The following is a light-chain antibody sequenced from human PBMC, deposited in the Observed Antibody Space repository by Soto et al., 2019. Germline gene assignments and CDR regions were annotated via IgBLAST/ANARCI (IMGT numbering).Light chain of an antibody. J-gene: IGKJ1*01. CDR2: DAS. Sequence: DIQMTQSPSTLSASVGDRVTITCRASRSISSWLAWYQQKPGKAPKLLIYDASSLKSGVPSRFSGSESGTELTLTISSLQPDDLATYYCQQYDGYSTFGQGTQVEIK. CDR1: RSISSW. CDR3: QQYDGYST. V-gene: IGKV1-5*01.